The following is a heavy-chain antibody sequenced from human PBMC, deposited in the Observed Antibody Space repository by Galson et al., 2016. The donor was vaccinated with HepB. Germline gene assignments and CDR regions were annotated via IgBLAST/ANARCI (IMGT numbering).Heavy chain of an antibody. Sequence: SVKVSCKASGYTFTRYRYGISWVRQAPGQGLEWMGWISPYKGNRNYAQKFQGRVTMTTDKSTSTAYMELRSLRSDDTAVYYCARDEGPDYYDNSGNHLFDYWGQGTMVTVSS. V-gene: IGHV1-18*01. J-gene: IGHJ4*02. CDR1: GYTFTRYRYG. CDR3: ARDEGPDYYDNSGNHLFDY. CDR2: ISPYKGNR. D-gene: IGHD3-22*01.